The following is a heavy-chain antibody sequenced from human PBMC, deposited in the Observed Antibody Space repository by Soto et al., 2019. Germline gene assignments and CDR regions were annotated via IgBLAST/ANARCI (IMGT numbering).Heavy chain of an antibody. J-gene: IGHJ5*02. D-gene: IGHD3-10*01. Sequence: SETLSLTCSVSGGSISNYYWTWIRQPPGKGLEWIGYIYYNERTTYNSSLKSRVTISLDTSESQLSLNLTSVTAADTAVYYCARVDGSGTYSLIDLWGQGTLVTVSS. CDR2: IYYNERT. CDR3: ARVDGSGTYSLIDL. CDR1: GGSISNYY. V-gene: IGHV4-59*01.